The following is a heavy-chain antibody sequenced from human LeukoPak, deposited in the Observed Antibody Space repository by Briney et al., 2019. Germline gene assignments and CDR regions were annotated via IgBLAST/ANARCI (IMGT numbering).Heavy chain of an antibody. V-gene: IGHV3-23*01. CDR3: ASIPLDIVVVPAARYNWFDP. D-gene: IGHD2-2*03. CDR1: GFTFSSYA. J-gene: IGHJ5*02. Sequence: GESLRLSCAASGFTFSSYAMSWVRQAPGKGLVWVSAISGSGGSTYYADSVKGRFTISRDNSKNTLYLQMNSLRAEDTAVYYCASIPLDIVVVPAARYNWFDPWGQGTLVTVSS. CDR2: ISGSGGST.